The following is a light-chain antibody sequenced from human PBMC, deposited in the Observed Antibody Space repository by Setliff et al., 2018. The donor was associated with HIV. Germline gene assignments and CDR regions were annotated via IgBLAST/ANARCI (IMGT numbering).Light chain of an antibody. Sequence: QSALAQPASVSVSPGQSITISCTGTSSDVGDYNYVSWYQQHPGKAPKLMISDVSNRPSGVSNRFSGSKSGNAASLTISGLQAEDEADYYCSSYTSSTPLYVFGTGTKVTVL. J-gene: IGLJ1*01. CDR3: SSYTSSTPLYV. V-gene: IGLV2-14*03. CDR1: SSDVGDYNY. CDR2: DVS.